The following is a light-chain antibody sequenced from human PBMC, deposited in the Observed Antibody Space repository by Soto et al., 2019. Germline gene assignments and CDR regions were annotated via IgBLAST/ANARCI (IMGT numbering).Light chain of an antibody. CDR2: DAS. V-gene: IGKV3-11*01. CDR1: QSVSSY. J-gene: IGKJ5*01. CDR3: EQRSNWPIT. Sequence: EIVLTQSPATLSLSPGERATLSCRASQSVSSYLAWYQQKPGQAPRLLIYDASNRATGIPARFSGSGSGTDFTRTISSLEPEDLAVYYCEQRSNWPITFGQGTRLEIK.